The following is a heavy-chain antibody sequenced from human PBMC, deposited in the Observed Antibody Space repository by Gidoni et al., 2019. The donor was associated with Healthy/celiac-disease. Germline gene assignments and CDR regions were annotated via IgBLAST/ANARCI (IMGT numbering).Heavy chain of an antibody. CDR1: GFTFSSYG. CDR2: ISYDGSNK. CDR3: AKSRYYYDSSGYSLQSDY. D-gene: IGHD3-22*01. V-gene: IGHV3-30*18. Sequence: QVQLVESGGGVVQPGRSLRLSCAASGFTFSSYGMHWGRKAPGKGLEWVAVISYDGSNKYYADSVKGRFTISRDNSKNTLYLQMNSLRAEDTAVYYCAKSRYYYDSSGYSLQSDYWGQGTLVTVSS. J-gene: IGHJ4*02.